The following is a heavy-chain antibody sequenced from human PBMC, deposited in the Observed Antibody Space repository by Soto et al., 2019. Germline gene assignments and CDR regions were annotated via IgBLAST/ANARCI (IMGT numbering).Heavy chain of an antibody. CDR1: GFTFSSYS. J-gene: IGHJ4*02. Sequence: GALRLSCAASGFTFSSYSMNWVRQAPGKGLEWVSSISSSSSYIYYADSVKGRFTISRDNAKNSLYLQMNSLRAEDTAVYYCARDTDEYSSDLFDYWGQGTLVTVSS. CDR2: ISSSSSYI. V-gene: IGHV3-21*01. D-gene: IGHD6-6*01. CDR3: ARDTDEYSSDLFDY.